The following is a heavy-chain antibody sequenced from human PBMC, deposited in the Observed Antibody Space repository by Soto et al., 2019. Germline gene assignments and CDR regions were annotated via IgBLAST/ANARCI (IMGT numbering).Heavy chain of an antibody. CDR3: AMAADPSGWFDP. J-gene: IGHJ5*02. V-gene: IGHV6-1*01. D-gene: IGHD6-13*01. Sequence: PSQTLSLTCAISGASVSSNIAAWNCIRQSPSRGLEWLGRTYYRSKWYNDYAVSVKSRITINPDTSKNQFSLQLNSVTPEDTAVYYCAMAADPSGWFDPWGQGTLVTVSS. CDR2: TYYRSKWYN. CDR1: GASVSSNIAA.